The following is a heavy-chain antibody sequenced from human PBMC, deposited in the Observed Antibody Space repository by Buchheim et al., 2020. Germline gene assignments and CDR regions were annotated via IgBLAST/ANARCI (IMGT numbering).Heavy chain of an antibody. D-gene: IGHD2-8*01. CDR1: GFTFSSYS. V-gene: IGHV3-21*01. Sequence: EVQLVESGGGLVKPGGSLRLSCAASGFTFSSYSMNWVRQAPGKGLEWVSSISSSSSYIYYADSVKGRFTISRDNAKNSLYLQMNSLRAEDTAVYYCARDPKSRIVLMVYAISRSPFWFDPWGQGTL. J-gene: IGHJ5*02. CDR2: ISSSSSYI. CDR3: ARDPKSRIVLMVYAISRSPFWFDP.